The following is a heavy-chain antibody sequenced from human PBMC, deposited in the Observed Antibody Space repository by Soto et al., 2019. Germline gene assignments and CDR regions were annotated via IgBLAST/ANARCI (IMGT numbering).Heavy chain of an antibody. J-gene: IGHJ4*02. V-gene: IGHV4-59*01. CDR3: ARAPMVLSRSYFDS. D-gene: IGHD2-8*01. CDR1: GGSISHFH. Sequence: SETLSLTCNVPGGSISHFHWSWIPQPPGKGLEWIGYISYSGNTNYNPSLKSRVSISVDTSKNQLSLNLTSVTAADTAVHYCARAPMVLSRSYFDSWGQGTPVTVSS. CDR2: ISYSGNT.